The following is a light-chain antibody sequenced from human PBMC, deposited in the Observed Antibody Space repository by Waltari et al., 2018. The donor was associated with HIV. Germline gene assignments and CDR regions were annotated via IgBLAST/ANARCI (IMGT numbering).Light chain of an antibody. J-gene: IGLJ3*02. CDR2: DHD. Sequence: QSRLTQPPSVSAAPGQNVTISSSGSSSKFGNDIVSWYQHPPGAAPKLLSYDHDKRPSGISDRFSGSKSCTSATLGITGLQTGDEADYYCVTWDTSLGAGVFGGETKLTVL. V-gene: IGLV1-51*01. CDR3: VTWDTSLGAGV. CDR1: SSKFGNDI.